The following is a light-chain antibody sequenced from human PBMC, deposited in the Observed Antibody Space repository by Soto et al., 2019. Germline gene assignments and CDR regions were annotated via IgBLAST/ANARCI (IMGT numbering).Light chain of an antibody. CDR2: GSS. J-gene: IGKJ2*01. Sequence: EVVLPQSPGTLSLSPGERASLSCRASQSVSNNYLGWYQQKPGQSPKLLIFGSSDRATGIPDRFSGSGSGTDFTLTISRLEPEDFAVYYCQQYGSSPPYTFGQGTKLEIK. CDR1: QSVSNNY. V-gene: IGKV3-20*01. CDR3: QQYGSSPPYT.